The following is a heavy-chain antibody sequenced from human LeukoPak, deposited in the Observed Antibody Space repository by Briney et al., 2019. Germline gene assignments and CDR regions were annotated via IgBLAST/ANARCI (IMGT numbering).Heavy chain of an antibody. D-gene: IGHD3-16*01. Sequence: SETLSLTCGVSGYSIRNGYSWGLLRPAPGGGVEWVGIFNHGGSTTYTPSLRRRVTFSLVTSKNAFYLTLSCVTAANTALYYGSRFDYVWETHGMDAFDMSGDRTMVTVSP. CDR3: SRFDYVWETHGMDAFDM. V-gene: IGHV4-38-2*01. CDR2: FNHGGST. J-gene: IGHJ3*02. CDR1: GYSIRNGYS.